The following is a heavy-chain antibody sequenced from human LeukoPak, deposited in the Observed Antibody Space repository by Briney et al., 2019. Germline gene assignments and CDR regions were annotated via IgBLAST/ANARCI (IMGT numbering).Heavy chain of an antibody. CDR2: IYYSGST. Sequence: PSETLSLTCSVSGGSISSGGWFWSWIRQHPGKALEWIAFIYYSGSTNYNPSLKSRVTISVDTSKNQFSLKLSSVTAADTAVYYCARHVWLQPFDYWGQGTLVTVSS. CDR3: ARHVWLQPFDY. V-gene: IGHV4-61*08. D-gene: IGHD3-9*01. CDR1: GGSISSGGWF. J-gene: IGHJ4*02.